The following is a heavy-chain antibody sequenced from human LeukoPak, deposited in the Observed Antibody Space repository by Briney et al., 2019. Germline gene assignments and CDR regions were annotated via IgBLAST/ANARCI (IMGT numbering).Heavy chain of an antibody. V-gene: IGHV5-51*01. Sequence: GESLKISCEGFGYTFTNYWIGWVRQMPEKGLEWMGIIDPSDSDTRYTPSFQGQVTISADMSLTTAYLQWNSLKASDTAMYYCARQTAMGRSGDFWGQGTLVTVSS. CDR1: GYTFTNYW. CDR3: ARQTAMGRSGDF. D-gene: IGHD5-18*01. J-gene: IGHJ4*02. CDR2: IDPSDSDT.